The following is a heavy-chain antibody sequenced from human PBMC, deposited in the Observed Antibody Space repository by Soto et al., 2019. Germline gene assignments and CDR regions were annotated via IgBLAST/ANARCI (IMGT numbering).Heavy chain of an antibody. CDR3: ARTYDGSGPNSGGYGFDI. CDR1: GSSISSYY. Sequence: SETLSLTCSVSGSSISSYYWSWIRQPPGKGLEWIAYIYYSGTSYNPSLKSRVSISLDTPKNQFSLKLTSVTAADTAVYYCARTYDGSGPNSGGYGFDIWGQGTLVT. CDR2: IYYSGT. D-gene: IGHD3-22*01. J-gene: IGHJ3*02. V-gene: IGHV4-59*01.